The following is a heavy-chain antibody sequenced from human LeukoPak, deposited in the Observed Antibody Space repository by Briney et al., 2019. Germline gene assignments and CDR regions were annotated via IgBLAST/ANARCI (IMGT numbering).Heavy chain of an antibody. J-gene: IGHJ4*02. V-gene: IGHV3-33*01. Sequence: GGSLRLPCAASGFTFSSYGMHWVRQAPGKGLEWVAVIWYDGSNKYYADSVKGRFTVSRDNAKNTLYLQMNSLRAEDTAVYYCTRGGATGTTLASDYWGQGTLVTVSS. CDR2: IWYDGSNK. CDR1: GFTFSSYG. D-gene: IGHD1-1*01. CDR3: TRGGATGTTLASDY.